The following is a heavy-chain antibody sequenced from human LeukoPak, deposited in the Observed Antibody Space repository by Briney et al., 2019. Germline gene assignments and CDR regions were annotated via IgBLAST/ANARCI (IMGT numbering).Heavy chain of an antibody. V-gene: IGHV4-4*02. J-gene: IGHJ4*02. Sequence: GSLRLSCAAPGFTFANFAMRWVRQAPGKGLEWIGEVNLQGSTNYNPSLMGRVAIAVDTSENHISLQLTSVTAADTAVYYCAREGGPYRPLDYSGQGTLVTVSS. CDR3: AREGGPYRPLDY. CDR2: VNLQGST. CDR1: GFTFANFAM.